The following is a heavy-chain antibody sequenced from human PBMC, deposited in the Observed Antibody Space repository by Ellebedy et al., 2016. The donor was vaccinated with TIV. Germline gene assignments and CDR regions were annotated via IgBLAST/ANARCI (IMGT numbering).Heavy chain of an antibody. CDR1: GYSISSGYY. V-gene: IGHV4-38-2*02. CDR2: IYHSGST. Sequence: GSLRLSCTVSGYSISSGYYWGWIRQPPGKGLEWIGSIYHSGSTYYNPSLKSRVTISVDTSKNQFSLKLSSVTAADTAVYYCARDHGAVAFDIWGQGTMVTVSS. J-gene: IGHJ3*02. CDR3: ARDHGAVAFDI.